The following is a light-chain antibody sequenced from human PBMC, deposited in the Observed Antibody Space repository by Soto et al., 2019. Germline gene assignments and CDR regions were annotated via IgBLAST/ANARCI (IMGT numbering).Light chain of an antibody. CDR3: QQSYSTLLS. Sequence: DIQMTQSPSSLSASVEDRVIITCRASQSISTYLNWYQQKGGKAPKLLIHGASSLQSGVPLRFSATGSGTDFSLTIMSLQPEDFATYYCQQSYSTLLSFGGGTKVDIK. V-gene: IGKV1-39*01. CDR2: GAS. J-gene: IGKJ4*01. CDR1: QSISTY.